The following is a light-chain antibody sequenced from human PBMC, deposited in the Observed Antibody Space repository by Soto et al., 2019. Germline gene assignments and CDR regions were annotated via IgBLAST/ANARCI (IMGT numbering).Light chain of an antibody. CDR1: QSVSSRY. CDR3: QQYGPSPQQYGTAPRLT. V-gene: IGKV3-20*01. J-gene: IGKJ4*01. Sequence: EIVLTQSPGTLSLSPGERATLSCRASQSVSSRYLAWYQQKPGQAPRLLISGAFTRATGIPDRFSGSGSGTDFTLTISRLEPEDVAIYYCQQYGPSPQQYGTAPRLTFGGGTKVEIK. CDR2: GAF.